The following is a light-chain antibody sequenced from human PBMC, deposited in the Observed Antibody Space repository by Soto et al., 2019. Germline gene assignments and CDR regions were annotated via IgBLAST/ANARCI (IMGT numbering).Light chain of an antibody. CDR2: GAS. CDR3: QQYGSSPL. CDR1: QSVSSN. Sequence: EIVMAQSPATLSVSPGERATLSCRASQSVSSNLAWYQQKRGQAPRLLIYGASSRATGIPARFSGSGSGTEFTLTIGSLQSDDFAVYYCQQYGSSPLFGPGTKVDIK. V-gene: IGKV3-15*01. J-gene: IGKJ3*01.